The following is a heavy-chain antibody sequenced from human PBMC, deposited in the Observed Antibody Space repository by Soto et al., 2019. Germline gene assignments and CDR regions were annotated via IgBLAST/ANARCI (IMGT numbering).Heavy chain of an antibody. CDR3: ARDDIVVVPAAMFSNYGMDV. CDR1: GFTFSSYG. V-gene: IGHV3-33*01. J-gene: IGHJ6*02. CDR2: IWYDGSNK. Sequence: SLRLSCAASGFTFSSYGMHWVRQAPGKGLEWVAVIWYDGSNKYYADSVKGRFTISRDNSKNTLYLQMNSLRAEDTAVYYCARDDIVVVPAAMFSNYGMDVWGQGT. D-gene: IGHD2-2*01.